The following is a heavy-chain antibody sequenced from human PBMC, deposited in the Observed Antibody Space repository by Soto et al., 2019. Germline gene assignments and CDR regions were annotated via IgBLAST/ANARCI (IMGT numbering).Heavy chain of an antibody. V-gene: IGHV3-66*01. CDR1: GFTFSTSW. CDR2: IYSGGST. J-gene: IGHJ4*02. CDR3: ARVSSGWYDY. D-gene: IGHD6-19*01. Sequence: PGGSLRLSCAASGFTFSTSWMSWVRQAPGKGLEWVSVIYSGGSTYYADSVKGRFTISRDNSKNTLYLQMNSLRAEDTAVYYCARVSSGWYDYWGQGTLVTVSS.